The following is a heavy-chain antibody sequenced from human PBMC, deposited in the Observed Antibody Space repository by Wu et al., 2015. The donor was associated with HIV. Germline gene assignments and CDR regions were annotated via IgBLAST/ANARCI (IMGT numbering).Heavy chain of an antibody. V-gene: IGHV1-46*01. CDR1: GYSFTTYY. CDR2: INPSAGST. Sequence: QVQLVQSGAEVRKPGASVKVSCKASGYSFTTYYLNWVRQAPGQGLEWMGIINPSAGSTTYAQKFQGRVTMTRDTSTTTVYMELSSLRSEDTAVYYCAKESHFCSRSNCWRPDNFFESWGQGTLITVSS. J-gene: IGHJ5*01. CDR3: AKESHFCSRSNCWRPDNFFES. D-gene: IGHD3-3*02.